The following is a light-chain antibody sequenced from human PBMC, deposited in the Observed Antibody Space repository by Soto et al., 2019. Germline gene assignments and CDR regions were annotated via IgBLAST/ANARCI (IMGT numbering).Light chain of an antibody. CDR1: SSNIGAGYD. CDR2: HNS. J-gene: IGLJ1*01. CDR3: SSYTSSSTLYV. Sequence: QSVLTQPPSVSGAPGQRVTISCTGSSSNIGAGYDVHWYQQLPGTAPKLLIYHNSDRPSGVPDRFSGSKSGTSASLAITGLQAEDEADYYCSSYTSSSTLYVFGTGTKVTVL. V-gene: IGLV1-40*01.